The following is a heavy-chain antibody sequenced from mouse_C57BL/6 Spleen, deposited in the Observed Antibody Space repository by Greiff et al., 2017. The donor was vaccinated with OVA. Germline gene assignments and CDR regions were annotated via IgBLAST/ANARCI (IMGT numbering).Heavy chain of an antibody. D-gene: IGHD1-1*01. CDR1: GYAFTNYL. J-gene: IGHJ3*01. CDR3: ARNGSSSWFAY. V-gene: IGHV1-54*01. Sequence: VQLQESGAELVRPGTSVKVSCKASGYAFTNYLIEWVKQRPGQGLEWIGVINPGSGGTNYNEKFKGKATLTADKSSSTAYMQLSSLTSEDYAVYFCARNGSSSWFAYWGKGTLVTVSA. CDR2: INPGSGGT.